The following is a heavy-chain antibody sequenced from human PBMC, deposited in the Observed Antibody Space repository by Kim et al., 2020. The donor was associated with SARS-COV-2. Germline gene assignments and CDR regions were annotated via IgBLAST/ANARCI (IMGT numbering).Heavy chain of an antibody. CDR1: GFTFSSYA. V-gene: IGHV3-30*04. Sequence: GGSLRLSCAASGFTFSSYAMHWVRQAPGKGLEWVAVISYDGSNKYYADSVKGRFTISRDNSKNTLYLQMNSLRAEDTAVYYCARDMMVRGVGDGFDPWGQGTLVTVSS. CDR2: ISYDGSNK. CDR3: ARDMMVRGVGDGFDP. D-gene: IGHD3-10*01. J-gene: IGHJ5*02.